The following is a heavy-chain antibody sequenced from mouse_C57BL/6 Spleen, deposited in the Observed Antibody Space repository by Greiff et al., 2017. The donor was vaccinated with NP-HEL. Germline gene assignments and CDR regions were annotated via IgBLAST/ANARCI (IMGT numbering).Heavy chain of an antibody. CDR1: GYTFTSYW. CDR2: IDPSDSET. J-gene: IGHJ2*01. Sequence: VQLQQPGAELVRPGSSVKLSCKASGYTFTSYWMHWVKQRPIQGLEWIGNIDPSDSETHYNQKFKDKATLTVDKSSSTAYMQLSSLTSEDSAVYYCAREGDYGSSYLDYWGQGTTLTVSS. D-gene: IGHD1-1*01. V-gene: IGHV1-52*01. CDR3: AREGDYGSSYLDY.